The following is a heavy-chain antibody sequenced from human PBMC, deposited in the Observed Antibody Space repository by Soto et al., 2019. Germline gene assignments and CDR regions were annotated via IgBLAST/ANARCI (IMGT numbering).Heavy chain of an antibody. Sequence: QVQLVQSGAEVKKPGASVKVSCKASGYTFTGYYMHWVRQAPGQGLEWMGWINPNSGGTNYAQKFQGRVTMTRDTSISTAYMELSRLRSDDTAVYYCARERRSMVRGVIITGYYYYYGMDVWGQGTTVTVSS. V-gene: IGHV1-2*02. D-gene: IGHD3-10*01. CDR1: GYTFTGYY. CDR3: ARERRSMVRGVIITGYYYYYGMDV. J-gene: IGHJ6*02. CDR2: INPNSGGT.